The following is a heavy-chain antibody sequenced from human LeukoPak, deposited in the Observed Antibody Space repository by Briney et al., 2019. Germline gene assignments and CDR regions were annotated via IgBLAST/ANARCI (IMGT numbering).Heavy chain of an antibody. CDR1: GFTFSSYG. Sequence: PGGSLRLSCAASGFTFSSYGMHWVRQAPGKGLEWVSSISSSSSYIYYADSVKGRFTISRDNAKNSLYLQMNSLRAEDTAVYYCARDPGITIFGVVIPTPGAFDYWGQGTLVTVSS. CDR3: ARDPGITIFGVVIPTPGAFDY. V-gene: IGHV3-21*01. D-gene: IGHD3-3*01. J-gene: IGHJ4*02. CDR2: ISSSSSYI.